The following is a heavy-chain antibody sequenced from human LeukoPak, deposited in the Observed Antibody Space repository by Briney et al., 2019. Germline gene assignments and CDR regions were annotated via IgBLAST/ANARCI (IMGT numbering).Heavy chain of an antibody. J-gene: IGHJ5*02. CDR2: IIPILGIT. CDR3: ARGYSSSWAPYNWFDP. Sequence: SVKVSCKASGGTFSSYAISWVRQAPGQGLEWMGRIIPILGITNYAQKFQGRVTITADKSTSTAYMELSSLRSEDTAVYYCARGYSSSWAPYNWFDPWGQGTLVTVSS. V-gene: IGHV1-69*04. D-gene: IGHD6-13*01. CDR1: GGTFSSYA.